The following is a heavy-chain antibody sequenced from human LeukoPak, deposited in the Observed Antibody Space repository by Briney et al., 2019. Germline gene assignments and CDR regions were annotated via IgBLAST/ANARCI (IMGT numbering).Heavy chain of an antibody. J-gene: IGHJ4*02. CDR2: INHGGST. CDR1: GGSFSGYY. D-gene: IGHD6-19*01. Sequence: PSETLSLTCAVYGGSFSGYYWSWIRQPPGKGLEWIGEINHGGSTNYNPSLKSRVTISVDTSKNQFSLKLSSVTAADTAVYYCARGLGVEGWYLTFDYWGQGTLVTVSS. CDR3: ARGLGVEGWYLTFDY. V-gene: IGHV4-34*01.